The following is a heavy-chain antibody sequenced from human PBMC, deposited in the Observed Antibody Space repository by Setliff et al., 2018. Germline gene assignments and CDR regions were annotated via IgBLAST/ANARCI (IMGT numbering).Heavy chain of an antibody. CDR1: GGSISSGSYY. V-gene: IGHV4-61*02. CDR2: LHTSGST. Sequence: PSETLSLTCAVSGGSISSGSYYWSWIRQPAGKGLEWVGRLHTSGSTNYNPSLKGRVTISVDKSENQLSLNLTSVTAADTAVYYCARQGGAIEYGENARVFDSWGQGILVTVSS. CDR3: ARQGGAIEYGENARVFDS. D-gene: IGHD1-1*01. J-gene: IGHJ4*02.